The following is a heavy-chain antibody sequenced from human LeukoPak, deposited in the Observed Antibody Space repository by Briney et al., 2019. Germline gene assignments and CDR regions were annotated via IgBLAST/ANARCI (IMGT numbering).Heavy chain of an antibody. D-gene: IGHD3-16*01. CDR3: AKVSARLGRGVDY. J-gene: IGHJ4*02. CDR2: ISYDGSNK. V-gene: IGHV3-30*18. Sequence: QTGGSLRLSCAASGFTFSSYGMPWVRQAPGKGLEWVAVISYDGSNKYYADSVKGRFTISRDNSKNTLYLQMNSLRAEDTAVYYCAKVSARLGRGVDYWGQGTLVTVSS. CDR1: GFTFSSYG.